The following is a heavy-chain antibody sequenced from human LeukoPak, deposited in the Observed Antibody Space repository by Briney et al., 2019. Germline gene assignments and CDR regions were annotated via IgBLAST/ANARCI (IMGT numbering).Heavy chain of an antibody. CDR1: GGSISSGGYS. V-gene: IGHV4-30-2*01. CDR3: ARAPREGEFDY. D-gene: IGHD3-16*01. J-gene: IGHJ4*02. CDR2: IYHSGST. Sequence: SETLSLTCAVSGGSISSGGYSWSWIRQPPGKGLEWIGYIYHSGSTYYNPSLKSRVTISVDRSKNQFSLKLSSATAADTAVYYCARAPREGEFDYWGQGTLVTVSS.